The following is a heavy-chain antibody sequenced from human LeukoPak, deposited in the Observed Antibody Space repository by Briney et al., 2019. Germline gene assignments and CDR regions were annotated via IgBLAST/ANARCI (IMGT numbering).Heavy chain of an antibody. CDR1: GFTFTIYS. CDR3: AHGSMYQLDY. CDR2: IIGGAGGT. V-gene: IGHV3-23*01. J-gene: IGHJ4*02. D-gene: IGHD2-2*01. Sequence: GGSLRLSCAASGFTFTIYSMNWVRQAPGKGLEWVSGIIGGAGGTYYADSVKGRFTISRDNAKNTLYLQMNSLRAEDTAVYYCAHGSMYQLDYWGQGTLVTVSS.